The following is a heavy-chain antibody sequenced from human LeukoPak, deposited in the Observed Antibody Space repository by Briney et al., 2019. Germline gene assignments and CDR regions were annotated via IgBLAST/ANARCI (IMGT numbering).Heavy chain of an antibody. J-gene: IGHJ4*02. CDR1: GYFISSGYY. Sequence: PSETLSLTCTVSGYFISSGYYWGWIRQPPGKGLQWIGSIYHSGSTYYNPSLKSRVTISVDTSKNQFSLKLSSVTAADTAVYYCARDYCSSTSCLMTLYYFDYWGQGTLVTVSS. CDR3: ARDYCSSTSCLMTLYYFDY. D-gene: IGHD2-2*01. V-gene: IGHV4-38-2*02. CDR2: IYHSGST.